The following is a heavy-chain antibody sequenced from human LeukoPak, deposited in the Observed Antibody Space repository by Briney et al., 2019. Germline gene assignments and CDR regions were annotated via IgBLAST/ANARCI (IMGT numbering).Heavy chain of an antibody. D-gene: IGHD2-8*01. V-gene: IGHV3-64*01. CDR2: ITNNGGKT. CDR1: GFTFRTYA. CDR3: ARVAANGMRNAFDI. J-gene: IGHJ3*02. Sequence: GGSLRLSRAASGFTFRTYAMDWVRQAPGKGLEYVSSITNNGGKTYYANSVKGRFTISRDNSKSTLYLQMGSLRAEDMAVYPCARVAANGMRNAFDIWGQGTMVTVSS.